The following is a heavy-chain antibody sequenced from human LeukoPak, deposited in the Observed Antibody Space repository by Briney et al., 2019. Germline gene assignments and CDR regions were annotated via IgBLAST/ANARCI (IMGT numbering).Heavy chain of an antibody. CDR3: ARDPVYYDSSGFNWFDP. D-gene: IGHD3-22*01. Sequence: GASVKVSCKASGYTFTGYYMHWVRQAPGQGLEWMGWINPNSGGTNYAQKFQGRVTMPRDTSISTAYMELSKLRSDDTAVYYCARDPVYYDSSGFNWFDPWGQGTLVTVSS. J-gene: IGHJ5*02. CDR1: GYTFTGYY. CDR2: INPNSGGT. V-gene: IGHV1-2*02.